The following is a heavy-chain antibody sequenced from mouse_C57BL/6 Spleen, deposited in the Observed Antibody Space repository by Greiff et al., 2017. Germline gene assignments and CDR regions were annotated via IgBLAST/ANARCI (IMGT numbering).Heavy chain of an antibody. CDR3: ARWTYYYGSSYVGYFDV. CDR1: GYAFPNYL. V-gene: IGHV1-54*01. D-gene: IGHD1-1*01. Sequence: QVQLKQSGAELVRPGTSVKVSCKASGYAFPNYLIEWVKQRPGQGLEWIGVINPGSGGPNYNAKFKGKATLTADKSSSTAYMQLSSLTSEDSAVYFCARWTYYYGSSYVGYFDVWGTGTTVTVSS. J-gene: IGHJ1*03. CDR2: INPGSGGP.